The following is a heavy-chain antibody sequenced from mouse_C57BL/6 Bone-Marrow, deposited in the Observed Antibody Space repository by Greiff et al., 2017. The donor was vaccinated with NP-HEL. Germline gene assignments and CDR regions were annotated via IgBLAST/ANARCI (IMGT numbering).Heavy chain of an antibody. CDR2: IWTGGGS. CDR1: GFSLTSYA. V-gene: IGHV2-9-1*01. CDR3: ARQGPYYFDY. J-gene: IGHJ2*01. Sequence: VQRVESGPGLVAPSQSLSITCTVSGFSLTSYAISWVRQPPGQGLEWLGVIWTGGGSNYNSALNSSLGISKDNSKSQVCLKMNSQQTDDTARYYCARQGPYYFDYWGQGTTLTVSS. D-gene: IGHD3-3*01.